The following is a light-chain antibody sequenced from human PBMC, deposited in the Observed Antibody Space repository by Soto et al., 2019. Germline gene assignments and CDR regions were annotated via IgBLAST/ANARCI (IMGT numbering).Light chain of an antibody. Sequence: QSALTQPRSVSGSPGQSVTISCTGTSSDVDGYNYVSWYQQHPGKAPKLMIYDVNKRPSGVPDRFSGSKSGDTASLTISGLHTDDEADYYCCSFAGGYTYVFGNGTKVTV. CDR1: SSDVDGYNY. CDR2: DVN. J-gene: IGLJ1*01. CDR3: CSFAGGYTYV. V-gene: IGLV2-11*01.